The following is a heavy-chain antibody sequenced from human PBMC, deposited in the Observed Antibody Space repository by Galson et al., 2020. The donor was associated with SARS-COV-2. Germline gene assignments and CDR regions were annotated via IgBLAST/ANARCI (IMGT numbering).Heavy chain of an antibody. J-gene: IGHJ4*02. V-gene: IGHV4-34*01. CDR2: INHSGST. D-gene: IGHD6-6*01. CDR3: ARDDSSSSPMRGVGIDY. Sequence: SQTLSLTCAVYGGSFSGYYWSWIRQPPGKGLEWIGEINHSGSTNYNPSLKSRVTISVDTSKNQFSLKLSSVTAADTAVYYCARDDSSSSPMRGVGIDYWGQGTLVTVSS. CDR1: GGSFSGYY.